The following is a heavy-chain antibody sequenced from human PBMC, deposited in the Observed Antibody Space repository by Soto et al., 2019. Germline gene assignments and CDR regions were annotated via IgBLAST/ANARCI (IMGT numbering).Heavy chain of an antibody. V-gene: IGHV4-59*06. D-gene: IGHD2-2*01. CDR3: ASIVVPAAPFDY. CDR2: IYYSGST. Sequence: SETLSLTCTVSGGSISSYYWSWIRQPPGKGLEWLGYIYYSGSTYYNPSLKSRVTISVDTSKNQFSLKLSSVTAADTAVYYCASIVVPAAPFDYWGQGTLVTVSS. J-gene: IGHJ4*02. CDR1: GGSISSYY.